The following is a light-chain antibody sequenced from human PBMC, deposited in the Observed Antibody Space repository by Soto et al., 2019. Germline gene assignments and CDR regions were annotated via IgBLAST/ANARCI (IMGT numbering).Light chain of an antibody. CDR2: AAS. Sequence: DIQMTQSPSTLSASLGDRVTITCRASQSIGDSLACYQQKPGKAPYLLIYAASNLYTGVPSRFSGSRSGTEFTLTISSLQPEDFASYYCLQDYGDSWTFGQGTKVDIK. J-gene: IGKJ1*01. CDR3: LQDYGDSWT. CDR1: QSIGDS. V-gene: IGKV1-5*01.